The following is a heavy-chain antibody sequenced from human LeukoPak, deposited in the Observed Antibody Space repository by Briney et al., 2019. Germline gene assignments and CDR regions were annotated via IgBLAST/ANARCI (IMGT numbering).Heavy chain of an antibody. Sequence: GGSLRLSCLPSGFPSRTSYVICTPAARGGGGEGMTHISTTNSPHYGDSVKGRFTVSRDNSKQAVFLQMNSLRADDTAVYYCARRYGDYRNYGMDVWGQGTTVTVSS. J-gene: IGHJ6*02. CDR2: ISTTNSP. CDR3: ARRYGDYRNYGMDV. CDR1: GFPSRTSY. D-gene: IGHD4-17*01. V-gene: IGHV3-11*01.